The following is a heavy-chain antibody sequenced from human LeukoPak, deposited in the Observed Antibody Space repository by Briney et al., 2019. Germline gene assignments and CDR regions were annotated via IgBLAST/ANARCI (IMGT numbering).Heavy chain of an antibody. Sequence: SETLSLTCTVSGGSISSYYWSWIRQPPGKGLEWIGYIYYSGSTNYNPSLKSRVTISVDTSKNQFSLKLSSVTAADTAVYYCAGLLLWFGELLQIDYWGQGTLVTVSS. CDR1: GGSISSYY. D-gene: IGHD3-10*01. J-gene: IGHJ4*02. V-gene: IGHV4-59*08. CDR2: IYYSGST. CDR3: AGLLLWFGELLQIDY.